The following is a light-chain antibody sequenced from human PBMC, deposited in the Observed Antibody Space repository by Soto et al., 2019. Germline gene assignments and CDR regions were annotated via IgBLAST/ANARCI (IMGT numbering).Light chain of an antibody. J-gene: IGKJ2*01. CDR2: GAS. Sequence: IQLTQSPSSLSASVGDRVTITCRASQGIINYLAWYQQKPGKAPKLLIYGASTLQSGVPSRFGGSGSGTEFTLTISSLQPDDFATYYCQQYNSYRYTFGQGTKLEIK. CDR3: QQYNSYRYT. CDR1: QGIINY. V-gene: IGKV1-9*01.